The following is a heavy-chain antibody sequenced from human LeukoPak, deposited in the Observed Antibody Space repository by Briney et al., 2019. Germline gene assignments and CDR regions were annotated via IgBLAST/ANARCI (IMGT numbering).Heavy chain of an antibody. V-gene: IGHV3-21*01. D-gene: IGHD5-12*01. CDR1: GFTFSSYS. J-gene: IGHJ4*02. CDR2: ISSSSSYI. Sequence: KPGGSLRLSCAASGFTFSSYSMNWVRQAPGKGLEWVSSISSSSSYIYYADSVKGRFTISRDNAKNSLYLQMNSLRAEDTAVYYCARDPAALYSGYDSGYYYFDYWGQGTLVTVSS. CDR3: ARDPAALYSGYDSGYYYFDY.